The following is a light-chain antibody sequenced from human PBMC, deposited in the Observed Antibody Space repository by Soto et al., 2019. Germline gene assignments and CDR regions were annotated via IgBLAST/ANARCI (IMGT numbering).Light chain of an antibody. CDR3: CSYAGSSTFEV. CDR2: EVS. V-gene: IGLV2-23*02. CDR1: SSDVGSYNL. J-gene: IGLJ3*02. Sequence: QSALTQPASVSGSPGQSITISCTGTSSDVGSYNLVSWYQQYPGKAPKLMIYEVSKRPSGVSNRFSGSKSGNTASLTISGLQAEDEADYYCCSYAGSSTFEVLGGGTKLTVL.